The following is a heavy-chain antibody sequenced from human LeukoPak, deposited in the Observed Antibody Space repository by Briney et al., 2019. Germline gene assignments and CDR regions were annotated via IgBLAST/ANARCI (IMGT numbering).Heavy chain of an antibody. V-gene: IGHV3-48*04. CDR1: GFTFSNYG. CDR3: ARDMAAAGDY. Sequence: GGSLRLSCAASGFTFSNYGMNWVRQAPGKGLEWISYISSSSSLIYYADSVKGRFTISRDNAKNSLYLQMNSLTTEDTAVYYCARDMAAAGDYWGQGTLVTVSS. CDR2: ISSSSSLI. J-gene: IGHJ4*02. D-gene: IGHD6-13*01.